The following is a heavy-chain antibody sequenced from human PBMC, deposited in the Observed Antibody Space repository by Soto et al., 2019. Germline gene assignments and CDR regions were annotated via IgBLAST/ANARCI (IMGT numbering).Heavy chain of an antibody. CDR2: IRTNGGST. CDR3: ARGDDYVPFDY. V-gene: IGHV3-64*01. J-gene: IGHJ4*02. D-gene: IGHD4-17*01. Sequence: EVQLVESGGGLVQPEGSLRLSCAASGFIFSAYPMHWVRQAPGKGLEYVSAIRTNGGSTYYANSVKGRFTISRDNSKNTLYLQMGSLRADDMAIYYCARGDDYVPFDYWGQGTVVTVSS. CDR1: GFIFSAYP.